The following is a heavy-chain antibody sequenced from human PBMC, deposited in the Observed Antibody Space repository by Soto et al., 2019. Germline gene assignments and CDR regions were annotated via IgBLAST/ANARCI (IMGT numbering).Heavy chain of an antibody. Sequence: QVQLVESGGGVVQPRRSLRLSCAASGFTFSSYAMHWVRQAPGKGLEWVAVISYDGSNKNYADSVKGQFTISRDNSKNTLYLQMTSLRAEDTAVYYCARDRLRYNWNDFPYYYYGMDVWGQGTTVTVSS. CDR2: ISYDGSNK. V-gene: IGHV3-30-3*01. CDR3: ARDRLRYNWNDFPYYYYGMDV. D-gene: IGHD1-1*01. J-gene: IGHJ6*02. CDR1: GFTFSSYA.